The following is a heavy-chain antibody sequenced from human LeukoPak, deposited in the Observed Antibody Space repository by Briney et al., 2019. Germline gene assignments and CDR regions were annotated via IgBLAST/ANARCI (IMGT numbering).Heavy chain of an antibody. CDR2: ISSSSSYI. CDR3: ARGGSYHKTSYYYGMDV. D-gene: IGHD1-26*01. J-gene: IGHJ6*02. V-gene: IGHV3-21*01. Sequence: GGSLRLSCAASGFTFSSYDMNWVRQAPGKGLEWVSSISSSSSYIYYADSVKGRFTISRDNAKNSLYLQMNSLRAEDTAVYYCARGGSYHKTSYYYGMDVWGQGTTVTVSS. CDR1: GFTFSSYD.